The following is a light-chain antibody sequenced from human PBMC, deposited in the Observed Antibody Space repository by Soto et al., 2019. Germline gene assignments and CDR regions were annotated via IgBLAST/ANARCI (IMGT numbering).Light chain of an antibody. Sequence: SSELTQPPSVSVAPGKTARITCGGNNIGSKSVHWYQQKPGQAPVLVIYYDSDRPSGIPERFSGSNSGNTATLTISRVEAGDEADYYCKVWDSSSDHHMVFGEGTKVAVL. CDR3: KVWDSSSDHHMV. J-gene: IGLJ2*01. CDR2: YDS. V-gene: IGLV3-21*04. CDR1: NIGSKS.